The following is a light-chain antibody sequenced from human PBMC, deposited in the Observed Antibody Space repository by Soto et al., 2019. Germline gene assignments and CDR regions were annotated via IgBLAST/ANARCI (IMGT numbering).Light chain of an antibody. V-gene: IGLV2-11*01. CDR3: CSYAGSYTRV. J-gene: IGLJ3*02. CDR2: DVS. CDR1: SSDVGGYNY. Sequence: QSALTQPRSVSGSPGQSVTISCTGTSSDVGGYNYVSWYQQHPGKAPKLMIYDVSKRPSGVPDRFSGSKSGNTASLTISGLQAEDVADYYCCSYAGSYTRVFGGGTKLTVL.